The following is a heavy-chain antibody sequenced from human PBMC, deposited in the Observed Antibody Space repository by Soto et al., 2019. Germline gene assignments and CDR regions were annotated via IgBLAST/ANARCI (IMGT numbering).Heavy chain of an antibody. D-gene: IGHD5-12*01. J-gene: IGHJ4*02. CDR1: GGSISSYY. Sequence: QVQLQESGPGLVKPSETLSLTCTVSGGSISSYYWSWIRQPPGKGLEWIGYIYYSGSTNYNPSLTRXVXIXXDPSKHPFSLKLSSGTPAPTAVSYCARVWARTFAYWGQGTLVTFSS. CDR3: ARVWARTFAY. V-gene: IGHV4-59*01. CDR2: IYYSGST.